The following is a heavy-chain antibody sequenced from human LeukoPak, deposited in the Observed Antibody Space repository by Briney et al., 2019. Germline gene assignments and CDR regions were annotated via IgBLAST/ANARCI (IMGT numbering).Heavy chain of an antibody. CDR3: ARVDTAMVYQYYFDY. CDR1: GYTFTGYY. V-gene: IGHV1-2*02. D-gene: IGHD5-18*01. CDR2: INPNCGGT. J-gene: IGHJ4*02. Sequence: ASVKVSCKASGYTFTGYYMHWVRQAPGQGLEWMGWINPNCGGTNYAQKFQGRVTMTRDTSISTAYMELSRLRSDDTAVYYCARVDTAMVYQYYFDYWGQGTLVTVSS.